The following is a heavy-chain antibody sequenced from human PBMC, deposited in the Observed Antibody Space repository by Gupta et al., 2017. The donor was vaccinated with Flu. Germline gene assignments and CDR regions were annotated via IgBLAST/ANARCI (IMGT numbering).Heavy chain of an antibody. Sequence: QVQLVQCGAGVKKPGASGKVSCKASGYTFTSYDIDGVRQSTGQGLGWMGWMNPNGGNTRYAQKFQGRVTMTRDTSRSTTYRELSSLTSEDTAVYYCARRWTDRYFYHLYVWGKVTTVTVSS. J-gene: IGHJ6*04. CDR3: ARRWTDRYFYHLYV. CDR2: MNPNGGNT. CDR1: GYTFTSYD. V-gene: IGHV1-8*02. D-gene: IGHD1-1*01.